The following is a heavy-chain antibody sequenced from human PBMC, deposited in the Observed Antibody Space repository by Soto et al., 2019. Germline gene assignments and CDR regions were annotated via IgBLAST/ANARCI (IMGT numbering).Heavy chain of an antibody. CDR1: GFTFGDYA. Sequence: GGSLRLSCTASGFTFGDYAMSWFRQAPGKGLEWVGFIRSKAYGGTTEYAASVKGRFTISRDDSKSIAYLQMNSLKTEDTAVYYGTSPWLGSGGAAAMLGGGVPYGMDVWGQGTTVTVSS. D-gene: IGHD2-2*01. J-gene: IGHJ6*02. CDR3: TSPWLGSGGAAAMLGGGVPYGMDV. CDR2: IRSKAYGGTT. V-gene: IGHV3-49*03.